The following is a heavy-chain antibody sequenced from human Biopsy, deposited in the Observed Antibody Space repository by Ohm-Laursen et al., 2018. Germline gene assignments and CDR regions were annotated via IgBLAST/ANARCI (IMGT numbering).Heavy chain of an antibody. CDR1: GGSFSTYA. J-gene: IGHJ4*02. CDR3: AIYGGTEPEGD. Sequence: SSVKVSCKASGGSFSTYAVSWERQAPGQGLEWMGKNIPMLDVANYAQKFQGRVTITADKLTSTAYMELASLRSEDTAVYYCAIYGGTEPEGDWGQGTLVTVSS. CDR2: NIPMLDVA. V-gene: IGHV1-69*04. D-gene: IGHD3-16*01.